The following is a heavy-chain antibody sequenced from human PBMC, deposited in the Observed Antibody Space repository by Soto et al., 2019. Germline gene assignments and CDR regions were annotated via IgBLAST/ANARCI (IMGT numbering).Heavy chain of an antibody. J-gene: IGHJ3*02. V-gene: IGHV4-34*01. CDR3: ARSGTYSGYDSPDGAFDI. CDR1: GGSFSGYY. CDR2: INHSGST. D-gene: IGHD5-12*01. Sequence: PSETLSLTCAVYGGSFSGYYWSWIRQPPGKGLEWIGEINHSGSTNYNPSLKSRVTISVDTSKNQFSLKLSSVTAADTAVYYCARSGTYSGYDSPDGAFDIWGQGTMVTVSS.